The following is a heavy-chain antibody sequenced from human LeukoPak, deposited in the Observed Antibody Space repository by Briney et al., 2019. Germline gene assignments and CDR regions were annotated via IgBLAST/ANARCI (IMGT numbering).Heavy chain of an antibody. CDR3: ATDILTGSDAFDI. CDR2: VNPNSGNT. CDR1: GYTFTSYD. V-gene: IGHV1-8*01. Sequence: ASVKVSCKASGYTFTSYDINWVRQATGQGLEWMGWVNPNSGNTGYAQKFQGRVTMSRNTSISTAYMELSSLRSEDTAVYYCATDILTGSDAFDIWGQGTMVTVSS. D-gene: IGHD3-9*01. J-gene: IGHJ3*02.